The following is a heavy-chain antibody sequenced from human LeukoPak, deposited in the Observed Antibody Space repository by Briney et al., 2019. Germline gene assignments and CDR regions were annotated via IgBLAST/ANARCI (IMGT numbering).Heavy chain of an antibody. V-gene: IGHV4-39*01. CDR1: GGSISRSSYY. Sequence: PSETLSLTCSVSGGSISRSSYYWGWIRQPPGKGLEWIGSLYNTETTYYNPSLQSRVTISVDTSKNQLSLKLSSVTAADTAVYYCARGGRGEYTSPFRITIFGVARGHREGFDYWGQGTLVTVSS. CDR2: LYNTETT. D-gene: IGHD3-3*01. CDR3: ARGGRGEYTSPFRITIFGVARGHREGFDY. J-gene: IGHJ4*02.